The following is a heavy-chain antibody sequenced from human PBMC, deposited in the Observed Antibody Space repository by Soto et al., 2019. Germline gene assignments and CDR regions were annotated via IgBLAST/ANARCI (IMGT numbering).Heavy chain of an antibody. CDR1: GYTFTSYG. J-gene: IGHJ4*02. V-gene: IGHV1-18*04. Sequence: ASVKGSCKTSGYTFTSYGISWVRQAPGQGLEWMGWISAYNGNTNYAQKLQGRVTMTTDTSTSTAYMELRSLRSDDTAVYYCARHGKLSSMTNYFDSWGQGALVTVSS. CDR2: ISAYNGNT. D-gene: IGHD1-1*01. CDR3: ARHGKLSSMTNYFDS.